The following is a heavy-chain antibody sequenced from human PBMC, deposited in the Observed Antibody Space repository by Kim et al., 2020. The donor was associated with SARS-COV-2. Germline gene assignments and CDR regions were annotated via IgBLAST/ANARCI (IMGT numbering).Heavy chain of an antibody. J-gene: IGHJ4*02. D-gene: IGHD3-22*01. Sequence: GGSLRLSCAASGFTFSSYSMNWVRRAPGKGLEWVSSVNSNNNYRYYADSVKGRFTISRDNAKNSLFLQMNSLTAEDTAVYYCATAYYDTSGCFDYWGQGTLVTVSS. CDR3: ATAYYDTSGCFDY. CDR1: GFTFSSYS. V-gene: IGHV3-21*01. CDR2: VNSNNNYR.